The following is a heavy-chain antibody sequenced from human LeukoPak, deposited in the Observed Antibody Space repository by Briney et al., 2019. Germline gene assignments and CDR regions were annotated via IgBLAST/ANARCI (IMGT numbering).Heavy chain of an antibody. J-gene: IGHJ4*02. CDR1: A. D-gene: IGHD2-2*01. Sequence: AMSWVRQAPGRGLEWVSVISGSGDNTYYADSVKGRFTISRDNSRNTLCLQMSSLRAEDTAIYYCAKGWVVPAATPYFDYWGQGTPVTVSS. CDR2: ISGSGDNT. CDR3: AKGWVVPAATPYFDY. V-gene: IGHV3-23*01.